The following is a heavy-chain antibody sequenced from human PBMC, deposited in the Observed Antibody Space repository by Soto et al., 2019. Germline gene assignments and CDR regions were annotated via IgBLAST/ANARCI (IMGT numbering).Heavy chain of an antibody. CDR2: IRSKAYGGTT. D-gene: IGHD5-12*01. Sequence: GSLRLSCTASGFTFGDYAMSWFRQAPGKGLDWVGFIRSKAYGGTTEYAASVKGRFTISRDDSKSIAYLQMNSLKTEDTAVYYCTRGRGRYSGYDWSYFDYWGQGTLVTVSS. CDR3: TRGRGRYSGYDWSYFDY. V-gene: IGHV3-49*03. CDR1: GFTFGDYA. J-gene: IGHJ4*02.